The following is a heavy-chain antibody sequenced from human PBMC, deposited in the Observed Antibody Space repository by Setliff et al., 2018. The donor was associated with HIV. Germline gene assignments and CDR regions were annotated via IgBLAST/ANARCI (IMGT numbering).Heavy chain of an antibody. CDR1: SGSFSGYY. CDR2: INHSGST. J-gene: IGHJ5*01. V-gene: IGHV4-34*01. D-gene: IGHD3-22*01. CDR3: ARGLLDRSGHRSDCFDS. Sequence: SETLSLTCAVYSGSFSGYYWSWIRQPPGKGLEWIGEINHSGSTNYNPSLKSRVTVSVDTSKNQFSLRLRSVTAADTAVYYCARGLLDRSGHRSDCFDSWGRGIPVTVSS.